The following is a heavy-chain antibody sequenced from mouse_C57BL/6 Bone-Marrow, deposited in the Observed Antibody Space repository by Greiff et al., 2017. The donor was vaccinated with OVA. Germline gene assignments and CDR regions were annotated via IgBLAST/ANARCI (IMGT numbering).Heavy chain of an antibody. CDR1: GFTFSDYG. J-gene: IGHJ2*01. V-gene: IGHV5-17*01. D-gene: IGHD1-1*01. CDR3: ARPGYGSGTPFDY. CDR2: ISSGSSTI. Sequence: EVKLMESGGGLVKPGGSLKLSCEASGFTFSDYGMHWVRQAPEKGLEWVAYISSGSSTIYYEDTVKGRFTLPTDNAKNTLYLQMTSLRSEDTAMYYCARPGYGSGTPFDYWGQGTTLTVSS.